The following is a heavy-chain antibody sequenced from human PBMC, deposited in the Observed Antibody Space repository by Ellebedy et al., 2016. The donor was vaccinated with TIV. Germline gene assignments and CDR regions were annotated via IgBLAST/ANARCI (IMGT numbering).Heavy chain of an antibody. V-gene: IGHV4-34*01. D-gene: IGHD5-24*01. CDR3: AREGGEMATTPNAFDI. J-gene: IGHJ3*02. CDR2: INHSGST. CDR1: GGSFSGYY. Sequence: MPSETLSLTCAVYGGSFSGYYWSWIRQPPGKGLEWIGEINHSGSTNYNPSLKSRVTISVDTSKNQFSLKLSSVTAADTAVYYCAREGGEMATTPNAFDIWGQGTMVTVSS.